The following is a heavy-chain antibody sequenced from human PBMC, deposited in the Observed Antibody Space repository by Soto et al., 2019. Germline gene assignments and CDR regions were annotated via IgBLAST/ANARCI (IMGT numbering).Heavy chain of an antibody. J-gene: IGHJ4*02. D-gene: IGHD3-10*01. Sequence: QVQLQESGPGLVKPSETLSLTCTVSGGSISSYYWSWIRQPAGKGLEWIGRIYTSGSTNYNPSLKSRVTMSVDTSKNQFSLKLSSVTAADTAVYYCAREHLWFGELFRFDYWGQGTLVTVSS. CDR2: IYTSGST. CDR1: GGSISSYY. CDR3: AREHLWFGELFRFDY. V-gene: IGHV4-4*07.